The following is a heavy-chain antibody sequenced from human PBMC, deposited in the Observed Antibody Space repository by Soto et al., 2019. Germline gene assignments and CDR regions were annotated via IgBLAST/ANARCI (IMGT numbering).Heavy chain of an antibody. CDR3: ARGQYYGGNARFDY. Sequence: GGSLRLSCAASGFTFSSYAMHWVRQAPGKGLEWVAVISYDGSNKYYADSVKGRSTISRDNSKNTLYLQMNSLRAEDTAVYYCARGQYYGGNARFDYWGQGTLVTVSS. J-gene: IGHJ4*02. D-gene: IGHD4-17*01. CDR1: GFTFSSYA. CDR2: ISYDGSNK. V-gene: IGHV3-30-3*01.